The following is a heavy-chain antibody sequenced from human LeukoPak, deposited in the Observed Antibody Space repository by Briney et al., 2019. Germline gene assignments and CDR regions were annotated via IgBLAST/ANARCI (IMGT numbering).Heavy chain of an antibody. CDR1: GYSFTSYW. Sequence: GESLKISCKGSGYSFTSYWIGWVRQMPGKGLEWMGIIYPGDSDTRYSPSFQGQVTISADKSISTAYLQWSSLKASDTAMYYCARHDRITKVREVDGMDVWGKGTTVTVSS. J-gene: IGHJ6*04. V-gene: IGHV5-51*01. D-gene: IGHD3-10*01. CDR2: IYPGDSDT. CDR3: ARHDRITKVREVDGMDV.